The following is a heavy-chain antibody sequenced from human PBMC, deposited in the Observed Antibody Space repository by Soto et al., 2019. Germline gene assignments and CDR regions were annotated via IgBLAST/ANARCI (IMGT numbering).Heavy chain of an antibody. D-gene: IGHD7-27*01. CDR3: TRGPPNWGFDY. J-gene: IGHJ4*02. CDR2: MSPKSGNT. V-gene: IGHV1-8*01. CDR1: GYTFTNYD. Sequence: QVQLVQSGAAVKKPGASVKVSCKASGYTFTNYDINWVRQTTGQGLEWMGWMSPKSGNTGYAQQFQGRVTMTRDTSISTAYMELSSLRSEDTAVYFCTRGPPNWGFDYWGQGILVTVSS.